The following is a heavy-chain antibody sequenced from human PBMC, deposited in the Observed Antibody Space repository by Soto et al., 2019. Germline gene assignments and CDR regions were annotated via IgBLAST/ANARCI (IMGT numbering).Heavy chain of an antibody. CDR1: GFIVSNNY. Sequence: EVQLVESGGGLIQPGGSLRLSCAGSGFIVSNNYMNWVRQAPGKGLEWVSVIYPGGSTYYADSVKGRFTISRDNSMNTVYLQMNSLRAEDTAMYYCARALQRALLDYWGQGTLVTVSP. J-gene: IGHJ4*02. CDR2: IYPGGST. V-gene: IGHV3-53*01. CDR3: ARALQRALLDY.